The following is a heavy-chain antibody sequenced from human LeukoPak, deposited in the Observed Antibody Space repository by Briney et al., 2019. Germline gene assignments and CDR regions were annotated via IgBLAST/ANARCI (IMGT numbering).Heavy chain of an antibody. V-gene: IGHV3-21*01. D-gene: IGHD7-27*01. J-gene: IGHJ4*02. Sequence: GGSLRLSCAASGFTFSYYSMNWVRQAPGKGLEWVSYISSSSSYIYYADSVKGRFTISRDNAKNALYLQMNSLRAEDTAVYYCARGNWEPSGYWGQGALVTVSS. CDR2: ISSSSSYI. CDR3: ARGNWEPSGY. CDR1: GFTFSYYS.